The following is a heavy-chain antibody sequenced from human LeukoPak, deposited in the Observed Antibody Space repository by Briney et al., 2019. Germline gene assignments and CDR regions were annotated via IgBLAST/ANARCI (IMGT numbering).Heavy chain of an antibody. CDR2: ISYDGSNK. CDR3: ANEIRPNDY. Sequence: GGSLRLSCAASGLTFSSHWMHWVRQAPGKGLEWVAVISYDGSNKYYADSVKGRFTISRDNSKNTLYLQMNSLRVEDTAVYYCANEIRPNDYWGQGTLVTVSS. J-gene: IGHJ4*02. V-gene: IGHV3-30*18. CDR1: GLTFSSHW.